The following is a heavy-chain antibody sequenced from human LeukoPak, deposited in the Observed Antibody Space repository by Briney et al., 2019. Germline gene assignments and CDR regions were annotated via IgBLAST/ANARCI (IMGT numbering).Heavy chain of an antibody. CDR1: GFTVSSNY. CDR2: IYSGGST. V-gene: IGHV3-66*01. D-gene: IGHD3-22*01. Sequence: PGGSLRLSCAASGFTVSSNYMSWVRQAPGKGLEWVSVIYSGGSTYYADSVKGRFTISRDNAKNSLYLQMNSLRAEDTAVYYCATSSYYYDSSGYYHYYYYMDVWGKGTTVTVSS. J-gene: IGHJ6*03. CDR3: ATSSYYYDSSGYYHYYYYMDV.